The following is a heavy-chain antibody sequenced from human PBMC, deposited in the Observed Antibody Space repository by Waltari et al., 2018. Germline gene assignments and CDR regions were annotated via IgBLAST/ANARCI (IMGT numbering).Heavy chain of an antibody. CDR1: GYSISSGYY. V-gene: IGHV4-38-2*01. CDR3: ARPIGSSSGSGRFDP. CDR2: IYHSGST. D-gene: IGHD6-19*01. Sequence: QVQLQESGPGLVKPSETLSLTCAVSGYSISSGYYWGWIRQPPGKGLEWIGSIYHSGSTYYNPPLKSRVTISVDTSKNQFSLKLSSVTAADTAVYYCARPIGSSSGSGRFDPWGQGTLVTVSS. J-gene: IGHJ5*02.